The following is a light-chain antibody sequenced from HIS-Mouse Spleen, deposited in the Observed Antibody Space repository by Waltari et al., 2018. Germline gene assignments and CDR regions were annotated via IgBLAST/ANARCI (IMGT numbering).Light chain of an antibody. CDR1: QSVLYSSNNKNY. CDR2: WAS. V-gene: IGKV4-1*01. Sequence: DIVMTQSPDSLAVSLGERATINCKSSQSVLYSSNNKNYLAWYQQKPGQPPKLLIYWASTRECGVPDRFSGSGSGTDFTLTISSLQAEDVAVYYCQQYYSTHWTFGQGTKVEIK. J-gene: IGKJ1*01. CDR3: QQYYSTHWT.